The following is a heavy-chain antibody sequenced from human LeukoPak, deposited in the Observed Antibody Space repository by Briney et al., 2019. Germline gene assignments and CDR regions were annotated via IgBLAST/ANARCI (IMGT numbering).Heavy chain of an antibody. CDR1: GGSISNRLYY. J-gene: IGHJ5*02. CDR2: VYYTGTA. Sequence: KPSETLSLTCTISGGSISNRLYYWGWLRQRPGQGLEYIGGVYYTGTASYAPSFKSRVTMSVDTSRNQFSLKLTSMTDADTAFYYCARQTSRFDPWGQGILVTVSS. V-gene: IGHV4-39*01. CDR3: ARQTSRFDP.